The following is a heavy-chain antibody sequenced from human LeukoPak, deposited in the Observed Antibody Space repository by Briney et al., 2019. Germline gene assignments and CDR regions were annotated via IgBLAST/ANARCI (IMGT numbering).Heavy chain of an antibody. CDR1: GGSISSYY. CDR2: IYYSGST. CDR3: ARHGNLGKGDWFDP. D-gene: IGHD7-27*01. Sequence: SETLSLTCTVSGGSISSYYWSWIRQPPGKGLEWIGYIYYSGSTNYNPSLKSRVTISVDTSKNQFSLKLSSVTAADTAVYYCARHGNLGKGDWFDPWGQGTLVTVSS. V-gene: IGHV4-59*08. J-gene: IGHJ5*02.